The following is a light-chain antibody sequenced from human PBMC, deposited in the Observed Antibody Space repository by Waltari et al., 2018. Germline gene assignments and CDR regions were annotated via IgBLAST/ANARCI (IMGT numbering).Light chain of an antibody. J-gene: IGLJ1*01. CDR3: NSYTGNTTLYV. CDR1: SSDVGAYNY. CDR2: DVS. V-gene: IGLV2-14*03. Sequence: QSALTQPASVSGSPGQSITISCTGTSSDVGAYNYVSWYQQHPREAPKLLIYDVSNRPSGVSGRFSGSKSGNTASLTISGLRAEDEADYYCNSYTGNTTLYVFGTGTKVSVL.